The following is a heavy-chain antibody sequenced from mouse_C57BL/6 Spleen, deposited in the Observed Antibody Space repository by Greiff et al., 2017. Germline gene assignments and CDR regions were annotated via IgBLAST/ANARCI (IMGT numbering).Heavy chain of an antibody. V-gene: IGHV5-6*01. CDR3: ARHWEGHLYYFDY. CDR2: ISSGGSYT. D-gene: IGHD3-3*01. CDR1: GFTFSSYG. J-gene: IGHJ2*01. Sequence: EVNVVESGGDLVKPGGSLKLSCAASGFTFSSYGMSWVRQTPDKRLEWVATISSGGSYTYYPDSVKGRFNISRDNAKNTLYLQMSSLKSEDTAMYYCARHWEGHLYYFDYWGQGTTLTVSS.